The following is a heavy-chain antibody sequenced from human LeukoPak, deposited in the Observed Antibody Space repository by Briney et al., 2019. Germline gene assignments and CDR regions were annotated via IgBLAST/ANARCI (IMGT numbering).Heavy chain of an antibody. J-gene: IGHJ4*02. CDR2: ISAYNGNT. CDR3: ARDGRGVWGGYRRALFDY. V-gene: IGHV1-18*01. D-gene: IGHD3-16*02. Sequence: ASVKVSCKASGYTFTSYGISWVRQAPGQGLEWMGWISAYNGNTNYAQKLQGRVTMTTDTSTSTAYMELRSLRSDDTAVYYCARDGRGVWGGYRRALFDYWGQGTLVTVSS. CDR1: GYTFTSYG.